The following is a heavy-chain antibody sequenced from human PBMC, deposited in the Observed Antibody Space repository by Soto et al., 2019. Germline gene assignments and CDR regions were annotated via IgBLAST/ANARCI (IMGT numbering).Heavy chain of an antibody. CDR3: ARGRNGDYSEGSYYYGMDV. Sequence: LRLSCAASGFTVSSNYMSWVRQAPGKGLEWVSVIYSGGSTYYADSVKGRFTISRDNSKNTLYLQMNSLRAEDTAVYYCARGRNGDYSEGSYYYGMDVWGQGTTVTVSS. CDR1: GFTVSSNY. V-gene: IGHV3-53*01. CDR2: IYSGGST. J-gene: IGHJ6*02. D-gene: IGHD4-17*01.